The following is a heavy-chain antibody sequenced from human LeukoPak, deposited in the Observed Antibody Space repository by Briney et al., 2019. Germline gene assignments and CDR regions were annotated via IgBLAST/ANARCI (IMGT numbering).Heavy chain of an antibody. CDR3: AKDRYVAAVAVTLFDY. D-gene: IGHD6-19*01. Sequence: GGSLRLSCAASGFTFSSYAMSWVRQAPGKGLEWVSAISGSGGSTYYADSVKGRFTISRDNSKNTLYLQMNSLRDEDTAVYYCAKDRYVAAVAVTLFDYWGQGTLVTVSS. CDR2: ISGSGGST. J-gene: IGHJ4*02. V-gene: IGHV3-23*01. CDR1: GFTFSSYA.